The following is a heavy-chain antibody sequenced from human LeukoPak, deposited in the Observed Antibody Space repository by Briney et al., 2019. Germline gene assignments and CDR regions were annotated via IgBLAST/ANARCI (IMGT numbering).Heavy chain of an antibody. Sequence: PGRSLRLSCAASGFTFDDYAMHWVRQALGKGLEWVSGINWSSNDIIYADSVKGRFTISRDNAKNSLYLQMNSLRTEDTAFYYCTKRRNSDHPFDYWGQGTLVTVSS. CDR2: INWSSNDI. D-gene: IGHD1-14*01. V-gene: IGHV3-9*01. CDR1: GFTFDDYA. CDR3: TKRRNSDHPFDY. J-gene: IGHJ4*02.